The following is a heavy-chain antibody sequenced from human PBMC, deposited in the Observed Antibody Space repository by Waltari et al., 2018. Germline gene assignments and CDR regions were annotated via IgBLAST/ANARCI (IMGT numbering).Heavy chain of an antibody. CDR1: GGSISSYY. CDR2: IYYSGST. V-gene: IGHV4-59*01. D-gene: IGHD2-8*01. J-gene: IGHJ6*02. CDR3: ARGFTNGDYYYGMDV. Sequence: QVQLQESGPGLVTPSETLSLTCTVSGGSISSYYWSWIRQPPGKGLEWIGYIYYSGSTNYNPSLKSRVTISVDTSKNQFSLKLSSVTAADTAVYYCARGFTNGDYYYGMDVWGQGTTVTVSS.